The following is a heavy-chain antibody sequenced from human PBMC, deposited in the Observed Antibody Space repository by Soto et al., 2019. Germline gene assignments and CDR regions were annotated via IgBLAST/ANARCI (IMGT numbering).Heavy chain of an antibody. CDR3: AKGEYYYGSGSPYYGMDV. J-gene: IGHJ6*02. D-gene: IGHD3-10*01. CDR2: ISYDGSNK. V-gene: IGHV3-30*18. CDR1: GFTFSNAW. Sequence: VQVVESGGGLVKPGGSLRLSCAASGFTFSNAWMSWVRQAPGKGLEWVAVISYDGSNKYYADSVKGRFTISRDSSKNTLYLEMNSLRAEDTAVYYCAKGEYYYGSGSPYYGMDVWGQGTTVTVSS.